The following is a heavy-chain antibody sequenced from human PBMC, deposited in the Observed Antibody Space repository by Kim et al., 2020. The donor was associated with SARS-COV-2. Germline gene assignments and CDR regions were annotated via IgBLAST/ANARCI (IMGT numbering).Heavy chain of an antibody. D-gene: IGHD3-10*01. CDR1: GGSISSSSYY. V-gene: IGHV4-39*01. Sequence: SETLSLTCTVSGGSISSSSYYWGWIRQPPGKGLEWIGSIYYSGSTYYNPSLKSRVTISVDTSKNQFSLKLSSVTAADTAVYYCASPPGGRDWGQGTLVTVSS. CDR2: IYYSGST. CDR3: ASPPGGRD. J-gene: IGHJ4*02.